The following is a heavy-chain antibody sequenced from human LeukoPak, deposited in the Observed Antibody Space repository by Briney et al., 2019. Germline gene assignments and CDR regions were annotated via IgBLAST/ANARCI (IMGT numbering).Heavy chain of an antibody. CDR2: IDTSGST. CDR1: GGSISSGSYY. CDR3: AGEMDYDFWSGYYVDWFDP. J-gene: IGHJ5*02. V-gene: IGHV4-61*02. D-gene: IGHD3-3*01. Sequence: PSETLSLTCTVSGGSISSGSYYWSWIRQPAGKGLEWIGRIDTSGSTNYNPSLKSRVTISVDTSKNQFSLKLSSVTAADTAVYYCAGEMDYDFWSGYYVDWFDPWGQGTLVTVSS.